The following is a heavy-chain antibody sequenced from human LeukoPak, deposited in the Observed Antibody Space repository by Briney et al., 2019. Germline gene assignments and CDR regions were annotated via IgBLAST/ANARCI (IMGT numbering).Heavy chain of an antibody. CDR3: ARVRYSAIFGVVIDDAFDI. D-gene: IGHD3-3*01. J-gene: IGHJ3*02. CDR2: ISAYNGNT. Sequence: ASVKVSCKASGGTFSSYTISWVRQAPGQGLEWMGWISAYNGNTNYAQKLQGRVTMTTDTSTSTAYMELRSLRSDDTAVYYCARVRYSAIFGVVIDDAFDIWGQGTMVTVSS. CDR1: GGTFSSYT. V-gene: IGHV1-18*01.